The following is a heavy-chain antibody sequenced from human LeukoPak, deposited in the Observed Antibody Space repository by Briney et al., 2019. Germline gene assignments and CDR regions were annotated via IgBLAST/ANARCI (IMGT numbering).Heavy chain of an antibody. CDR1: GYTFTGYY. Sequence: GASVKVSCKASGYTFTGYYMHWVRQAPGQGLEWMGWINPNSGGTNYAQKFQGRVTMTRDTSISTAYMELSRLRSDDTAVYHCARDSGTIVGAPDAFDIWGQGTMVTVSS. CDR3: ARDSGTIVGAPDAFDI. J-gene: IGHJ3*02. V-gene: IGHV1-2*02. D-gene: IGHD1-26*01. CDR2: INPNSGGT.